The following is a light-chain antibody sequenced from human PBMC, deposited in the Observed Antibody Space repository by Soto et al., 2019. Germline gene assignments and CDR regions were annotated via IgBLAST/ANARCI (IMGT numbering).Light chain of an antibody. CDR2: GNN. Sequence: QAVVTQPPSVSGAPGQRVSISCTGSNSNIGANYDVHWYQQLPGTAPNLLIYGNNNRPSGVPDRFSGSKSGTSASLAITGLQAEDEADYYCQSNDSSLRGAYVFGTGTKVTVL. V-gene: IGLV1-40*01. CDR3: QSNDSSLRGAYV. J-gene: IGLJ1*01. CDR1: NSNIGANYD.